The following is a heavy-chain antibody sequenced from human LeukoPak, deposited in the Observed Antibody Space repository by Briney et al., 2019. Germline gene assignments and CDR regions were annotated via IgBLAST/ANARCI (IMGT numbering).Heavy chain of an antibody. Sequence: SETLSLTCTVSGDSISGFYWSWIRQPPGKGLEWIGYIYYSGSTNYNPSLKSRVTISVDTSKSQFSLKLTSVTAADPAGYYCGRGKYTSGNLDYGGQGTLVTVSS. CDR3: GRGKYTSGNLDY. CDR1: GDSISGFY. V-gene: IGHV4-59*08. J-gene: IGHJ4*02. D-gene: IGHD3-22*01. CDR2: IYYSGST.